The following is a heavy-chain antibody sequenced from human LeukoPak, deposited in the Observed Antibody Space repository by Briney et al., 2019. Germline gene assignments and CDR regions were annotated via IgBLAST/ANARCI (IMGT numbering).Heavy chain of an antibody. D-gene: IGHD3-10*01. CDR3: AKDLGGNFGSSY. CDR1: GFTFSSYA. V-gene: IGHV3-23*01. Sequence: GGSLILSCAASGFTFSSYAMSWVRQAPGKGLEWVSAISGSGGSTYYADSVKGRFTISRDNSKNTLYLQMNSLRAEDTAVYYCAKDLGGNFGSSYWGQGTLVTVSS. CDR2: ISGSGGST. J-gene: IGHJ4*02.